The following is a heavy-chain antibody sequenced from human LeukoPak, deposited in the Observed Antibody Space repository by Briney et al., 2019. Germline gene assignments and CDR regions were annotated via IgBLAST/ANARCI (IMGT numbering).Heavy chain of an antibody. Sequence: SETLSLTCTVSGGSIRSYYWSWIRQPPGKGLEWIGHIYYSGSTNSNPSLKSRVTISVDTSKNHFSLNLRSVSAADTAVYYCARGGGSYFGLYFDYWGQGTLVTVSS. J-gene: IGHJ4*02. CDR2: IYYSGST. V-gene: IGHV4-59*12. CDR3: ARGGGSYFGLYFDY. D-gene: IGHD1-26*01. CDR1: GGSIRSYY.